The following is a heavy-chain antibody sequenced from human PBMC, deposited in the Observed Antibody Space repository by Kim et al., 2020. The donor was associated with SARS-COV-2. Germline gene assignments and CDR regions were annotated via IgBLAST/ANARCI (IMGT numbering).Heavy chain of an antibody. V-gene: IGHV4-34*01. J-gene: IGHJ3*02. Sequence: SETLSLTCAVYGGSFRGHYWSWIRQPPGKGLECIGEINQSGSTNYNPSLKSRVTISVDTSRNQFSLKLSSVTAADTAVYYCARGLSAWSDDAFDIWGQGTMVTVSS. D-gene: IGHD6-19*01. CDR2: INQSGST. CDR3: ARGLSAWSDDAFDI. CDR1: GGSFRGHY.